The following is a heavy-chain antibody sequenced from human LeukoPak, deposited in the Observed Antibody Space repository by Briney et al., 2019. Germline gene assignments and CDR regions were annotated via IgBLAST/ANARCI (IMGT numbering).Heavy chain of an antibody. D-gene: IGHD6-19*01. V-gene: IGHV3-66*01. J-gene: IGHJ4*02. Sequence: GGSLRLSCAASGFTVSSNYMSWVRQAPGKGLEWVSVIYSGGSTYYADSVKGRFTISRDNSKNTLYLQMYSLRAEDTAVYYCARIWYSSGWSLDYWGQGILVTVSS. CDR3: ARIWYSSGWSLDY. CDR2: IYSGGST. CDR1: GFTVSSNY.